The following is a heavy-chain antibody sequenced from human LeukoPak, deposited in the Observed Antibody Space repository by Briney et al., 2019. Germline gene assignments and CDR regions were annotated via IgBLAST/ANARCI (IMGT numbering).Heavy chain of an antibody. D-gene: IGHD6-6*01. CDR1: GGSISSSSYY. Sequence: SETLSLTCTVSGGSISSSSYYWSWIRQPPGKGLEWIGYIYTSGSTNYNPSLKSRVTISVDTSKNQFSLKLTSVTAADTAVYYCARHYSSSSHFDYWGQGTLVTVSS. V-gene: IGHV4-61*05. CDR3: ARHYSSSSHFDY. J-gene: IGHJ4*02. CDR2: IYTSGST.